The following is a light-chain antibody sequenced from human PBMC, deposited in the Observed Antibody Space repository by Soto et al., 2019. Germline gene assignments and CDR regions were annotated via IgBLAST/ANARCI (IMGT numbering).Light chain of an antibody. J-gene: IGKJ1*01. V-gene: IGKV1-5*03. CDR1: QGIGSW. Sequence: DIQMTQSPSTLSASVGDRVTITCRASQGIGSWLAWYQQKPGKAPKLLIYKASNLESGVSSRFSGSGSGTEFTLTISSLQPDDFATYYCQHYNSYSEAFGQGTKVDIK. CDR3: QHYNSYSEA. CDR2: KAS.